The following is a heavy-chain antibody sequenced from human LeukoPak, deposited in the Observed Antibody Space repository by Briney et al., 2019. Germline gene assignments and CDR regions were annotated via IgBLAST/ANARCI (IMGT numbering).Heavy chain of an antibody. V-gene: IGHV3-23*01. J-gene: IGHJ4*02. CDR2: ISGSGGGT. CDR1: GLTLSNYG. Sequence: GGSLRLSCAVSGLTLSNYGMSWVRQVPGKGLEWVAGISGSGGGTNYADSVKGRFTISRDNPKNTLFLQMNNLRAEDTAVYFCAKRGVVIRVILVGFHKEAYYFDSWGQGALVTVSS. CDR3: AKRGVVIRVILVGFHKEAYYFDS. D-gene: IGHD3-22*01.